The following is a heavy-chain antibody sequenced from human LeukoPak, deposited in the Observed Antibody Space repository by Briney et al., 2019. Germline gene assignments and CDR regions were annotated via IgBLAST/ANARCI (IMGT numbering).Heavy chain of an antibody. J-gene: IGHJ4*02. V-gene: IGHV4-4*07. Sequence: TSETLSLTCTVSGGSISNYYWSWIRQPAGKGLEWIGRISSSGSTNYNPSLKSRVTMSLDTSKNQFSLKLSSMTAADTAVYYCARVGSGIAAAGTSSTTNYFDYWGQGTLVTVSS. CDR2: ISSSGST. CDR3: ARVGSGIAAAGTSSTTNYFDY. D-gene: IGHD6-13*01. CDR1: GGSISNYY.